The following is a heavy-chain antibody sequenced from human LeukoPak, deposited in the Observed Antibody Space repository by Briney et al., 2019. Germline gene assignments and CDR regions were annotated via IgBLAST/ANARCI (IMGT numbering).Heavy chain of an antibody. Sequence: QPGGSLRLSCAASGFTFSSYSMHWVRQTPGKGPEYVAAISSRGTTTHYGDSVQGRFIVSRDNSNYTMYLQMGGLRPDDTGVYFCARKGSDGWGDYWGGGTLVTVSS. CDR2: ISSRGTTT. CDR3: ARKGSDGWGDY. D-gene: IGHD2-2*03. J-gene: IGHJ4*02. CDR1: GFTFSSYS. V-gene: IGHV3-64*02.